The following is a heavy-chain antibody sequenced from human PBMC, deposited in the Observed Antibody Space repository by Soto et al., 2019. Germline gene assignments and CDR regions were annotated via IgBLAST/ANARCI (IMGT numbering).Heavy chain of an antibody. D-gene: IGHD3-3*01. CDR1: GYPISSGNY. J-gene: IGHJ4*01. CDR2: LYHSGST. V-gene: IGHV4-38-2*01. CDR3: ARNSYYDFWSGYQRGFDL. Sequence: SETLSLTCAVSGYPISSGNYWGWIRQSPGKGLEWIGSLYHSGSTYYNPSLKSRVTISVDSSKNQFSLRLTSVTAADTAVYYCARNSYYDFWSGYQRGFDLWGHGTVVTNSS.